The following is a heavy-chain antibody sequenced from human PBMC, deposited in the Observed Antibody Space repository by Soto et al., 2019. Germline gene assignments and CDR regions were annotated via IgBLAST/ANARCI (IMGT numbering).Heavy chain of an antibody. D-gene: IGHD6-13*01. CDR3: AKDQGGSWYEIDY. V-gene: IGHV3-23*01. J-gene: IGHJ4*02. Sequence: GGSLRLACAASGFTFNNYAVTWVRQAPGKGLEWVSTISGSGGSTYYADSMKGRFTISRDNPKNTLYLQMNSLRAEDTAVYYCAKDQGGSWYEIDYWGQGTLVTVS. CDR2: ISGSGGST. CDR1: GFTFNNYA.